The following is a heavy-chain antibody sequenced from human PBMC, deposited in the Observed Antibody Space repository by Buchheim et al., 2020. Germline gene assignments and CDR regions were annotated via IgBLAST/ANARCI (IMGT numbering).Heavy chain of an antibody. D-gene: IGHD3-22*01. V-gene: IGHV4-59*01. CDR2: IYYSGST. CDR3: ARLRDDSSGYSTFHGFDI. Sequence: QVQLQESGPGLVKPSETLSLTCTVSGGSISSYYWSWIRQPPGKGLEWIGYIYYSGSTNYNPSLKSRVTISVDTSKNQFSLKLSSVTAADTAVYYCARLRDDSSGYSTFHGFDIWGQGT. J-gene: IGHJ3*02. CDR1: GGSISSYY.